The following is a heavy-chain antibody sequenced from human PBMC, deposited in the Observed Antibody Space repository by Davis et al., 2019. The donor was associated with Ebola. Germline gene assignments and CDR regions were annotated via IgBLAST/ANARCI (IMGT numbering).Heavy chain of an antibody. D-gene: IGHD6-19*01. CDR1: GFSISSYW. V-gene: IGHV3-15*01. CDR3: TTRTAVTDVHAFDV. J-gene: IGHJ3*01. CDR2: IRSITDGGTT. Sequence: PGGSLRLSCAASGFSISSYWMSWVRQAPGKGLEWVGRIRSITDGGTTDYAAPVKGRFIISRDDSKNMLYLQMDSLKTEDTAVYHCTTRTAVTDVHAFDVWGQGTMVAVSP.